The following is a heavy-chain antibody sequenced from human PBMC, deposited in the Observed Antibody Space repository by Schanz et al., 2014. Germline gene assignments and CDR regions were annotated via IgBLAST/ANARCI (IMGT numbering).Heavy chain of an antibody. D-gene: IGHD2-15*01. J-gene: IGHJ4*02. CDR2: ISGNGGST. CDR3: AKVREWWPYYXDY. CDR1: GFTFTTNA. V-gene: IGHV3-23*04. Sequence: EVQLVESGGGLVQPGGSLRLSCAASGFTFTTNAMSWVRQPPGKGLEWVSAISGNGGSTYFADSVKGRFTISRDNSDNTLFLQMNSLRAEDTAVYYCAKVREWWPYYXDYWGQGTLXXVSS.